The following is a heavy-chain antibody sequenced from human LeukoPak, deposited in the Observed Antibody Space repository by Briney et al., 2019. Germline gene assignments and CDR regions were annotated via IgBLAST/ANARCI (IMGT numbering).Heavy chain of an antibody. V-gene: IGHV3-30*03. Sequence: PGGSLRLSCAASGFTFSSYGMHWVRQSPGRGLEWVSFISFDGSNEFYADSLKGRFTISRDNSKDTLYLQMNSLRAEDTAVYYCARDGEQWLAYNWFDPWGQGTLVTVSS. CDR1: GFTFSSYG. CDR2: ISFDGSNE. J-gene: IGHJ5*02. CDR3: ARDGEQWLAYNWFDP. D-gene: IGHD6-19*01.